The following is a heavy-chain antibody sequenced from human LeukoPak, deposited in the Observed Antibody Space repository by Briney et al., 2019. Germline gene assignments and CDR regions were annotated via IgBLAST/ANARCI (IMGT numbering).Heavy chain of an antibody. CDR3: ARGPYYYGSTDI. Sequence: PSETLSLTCTVSGGSVSSGRYYWSWIRQPPGKGLEWIGYIYYSGSTNYNPSLKSRVTISVDTSKNQFSLKLSSVTAADTAVYYCARGPYYYGSTDIWGQGTMVTVSS. CDR2: IYYSGST. J-gene: IGHJ3*02. D-gene: IGHD3-10*01. V-gene: IGHV4-61*01. CDR1: GGSVSSGRYY.